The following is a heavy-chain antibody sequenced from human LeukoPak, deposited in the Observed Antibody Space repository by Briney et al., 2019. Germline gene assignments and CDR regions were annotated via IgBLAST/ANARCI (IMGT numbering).Heavy chain of an antibody. CDR1: GDSITGYC. Sequence: SETLSLTCSVSGDSITGYCWGWIRQPPGKGLEWIGNIYYTGNTYYNSSLKSRVTISLDTSKNQFSLKVIAMTAADTAAYYCTKSDGYGLIRICGRGTMVTVSS. D-gene: IGHD3-10*01. CDR2: IYYTGNT. CDR3: TKSDGYGLIRI. V-gene: IGHV4-39*07. J-gene: IGHJ3*02.